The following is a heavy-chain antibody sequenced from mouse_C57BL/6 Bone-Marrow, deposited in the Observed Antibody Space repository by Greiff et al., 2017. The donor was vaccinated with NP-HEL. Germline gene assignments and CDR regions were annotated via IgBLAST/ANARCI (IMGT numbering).Heavy chain of an antibody. V-gene: IGHV1-81*01. Sequence: VQLQQSGAELARPGASVKLSCKASGYTFTSYGISWVKQRTGQGLEWIGEIYPRSGNTYYNEKFKGKATLTADKSSSTAYMELRSLTSEDSAVYFCARRRRHLRLRGVYYYAMDYWGQGTSVTVSS. D-gene: IGHD3-2*02. CDR1: GYTFTSYG. J-gene: IGHJ4*01. CDR3: ARRRRHLRLRGVYYYAMDY. CDR2: IYPRSGNT.